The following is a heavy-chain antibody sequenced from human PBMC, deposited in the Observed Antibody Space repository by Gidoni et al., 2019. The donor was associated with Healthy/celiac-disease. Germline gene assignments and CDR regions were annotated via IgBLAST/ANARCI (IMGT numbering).Heavy chain of an antibody. CDR3: AKVVVVAATSHYYDSGEPDY. CDR1: GFTFSSYA. CDR2: ISGSGGST. J-gene: IGHJ4*02. Sequence: EVQLLESGGGLVQPWGYLRLSCVASGFTFSSYARSWVRQAPGKGLEWVSAISGSGGSTYYADSVKGRFTISRDNSKNTLYLQMNSLRAEDTAVYYCAKVVVVAATSHYYDSGEPDYWGQGTLVTVSS. V-gene: IGHV3-23*01. D-gene: IGHD2-15*01.